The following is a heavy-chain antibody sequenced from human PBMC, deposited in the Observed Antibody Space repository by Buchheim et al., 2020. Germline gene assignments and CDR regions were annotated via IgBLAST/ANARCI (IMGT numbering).Heavy chain of an antibody. V-gene: IGHV4-59*12. CDR2: IYYSGST. J-gene: IGHJ6*02. Sequence: QVQLQESGPGLVKPSETLSLTCTVSGGSISSYYWSWIRQPPGKGLEWIGYIYYSGSTYYNPSLKSRVTISVDTSKNQFSLKLSSVTAADTAVYYCARDCTNGVCYTDGMDVWGQGTT. CDR3: ARDCTNGVCYTDGMDV. D-gene: IGHD2-8*01. CDR1: GGSISSYY.